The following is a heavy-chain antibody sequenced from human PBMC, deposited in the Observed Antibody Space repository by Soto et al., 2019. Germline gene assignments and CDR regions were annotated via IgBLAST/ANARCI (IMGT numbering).Heavy chain of an antibody. CDR1: GFALNDFG. CDR2: ISYDDNYI. CDR3: AKDSNYYGSGSADY. J-gene: IGHJ4*02. V-gene: IGHV3-30*18. Sequence: QVQLVESGGGEVQPWKSLRLSCAASGFALNDFGMHWLRQAPGKGLEWVAVISYDDNYIYYADSGKGRLTISRDNFKNALYLQMNSLRAEDSAVYYCAKDSNYYGSGSADYWGQGTLVRVSS. D-gene: IGHD3-10*01.